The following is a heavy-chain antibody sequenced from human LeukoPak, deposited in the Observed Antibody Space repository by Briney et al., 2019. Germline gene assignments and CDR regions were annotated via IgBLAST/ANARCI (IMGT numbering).Heavy chain of an antibody. CDR1: GFSSTNHS. J-gene: IGHJ4*02. CDR2: INSDGTST. V-gene: IGHV3-74*01. Sequence: SGGPLRLSCAASGFSSTNHSMNWVHQAPGKGLVWVSRINSDGTSTHYADSVKCRFTISRDNAKSTLYIQMNSLRAEDTAVYFCARDRSDSSSWWAEFDYWGQGNLVTVSS. D-gene: IGHD6-13*01. CDR3: ARDRSDSSSWWAEFDY.